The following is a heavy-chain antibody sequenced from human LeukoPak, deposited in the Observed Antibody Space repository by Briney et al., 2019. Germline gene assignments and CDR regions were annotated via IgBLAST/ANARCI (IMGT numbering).Heavy chain of an antibody. CDR1: GYTFTSYG. CDR2: ISAYNGNT. Sequence: ASVKVSCKASGYTFTSYGISWVRQAPGQGLEWMGWISAYNGNTNYAQKLQGRVTMTTDTSTGTAYMELRSLRSDDTAVYYCARDFYSSSWYGGDYYYGMDVWGQGTTVTVSS. J-gene: IGHJ6*02. V-gene: IGHV1-18*01. CDR3: ARDFYSSSWYGGDYYYGMDV. D-gene: IGHD6-13*01.